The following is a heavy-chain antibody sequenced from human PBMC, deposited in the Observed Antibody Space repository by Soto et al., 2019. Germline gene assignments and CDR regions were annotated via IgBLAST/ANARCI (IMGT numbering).Heavy chain of an antibody. CDR1: GFTFSSCV. Sequence: PGGSLRLPCAASGFTFSSCVMHWVRQAPGKGLEWVAVISYDGSNKYYADSVKGRFTISRDNSKNTLYLQMTSLRAEDTAVYYCATGGPITMVRGDTTSGMDDWGQETTVTVSS. CDR3: ATGGPITMVRGDTTSGMDD. CDR2: ISYDGSNK. V-gene: IGHV3-30-3*01. D-gene: IGHD3-10*01. J-gene: IGHJ6*02.